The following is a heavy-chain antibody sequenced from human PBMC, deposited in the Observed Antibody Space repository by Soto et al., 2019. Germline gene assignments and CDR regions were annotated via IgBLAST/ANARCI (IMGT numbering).Heavy chain of an antibody. CDR1: GFTFSSYA. J-gene: IGHJ4*02. V-gene: IGHV3-30-3*01. CDR2: ISYDGSNK. D-gene: IGHD6-19*01. CDR3: ARDLDSSGWYSFDY. Sequence: QVQLVESGGGVVQPGRSLRLSCAASGFTFSSYAMHWVRQAPGKGLEWVAVISYDGSNKYYADSVKGRFSISRDNSKNTLYLQMNSLRAEDTAVYYCARDLDSSGWYSFDYWGQGTLFTVSS.